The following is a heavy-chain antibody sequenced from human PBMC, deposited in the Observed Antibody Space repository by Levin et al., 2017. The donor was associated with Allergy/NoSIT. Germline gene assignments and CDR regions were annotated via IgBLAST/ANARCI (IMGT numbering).Heavy chain of an antibody. Sequence: ASVKVSCKASGYIFTGYYMHWVRQAPGQGLEWMGWINPNSGGTNYAQNFQGRVTMTRDTSIRTAYMELSRLRSDDTAMYYCARSYGDYDDYWGQGTLVTVSS. J-gene: IGHJ4*02. CDR1: GYIFTGYY. CDR2: INPNSGGT. V-gene: IGHV1-2*02. D-gene: IGHD4-17*01. CDR3: ARSYGDYDDY.